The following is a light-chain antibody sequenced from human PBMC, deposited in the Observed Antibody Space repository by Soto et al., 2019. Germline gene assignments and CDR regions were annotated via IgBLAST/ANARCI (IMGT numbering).Light chain of an antibody. J-gene: IGKJ1*01. CDR2: VAS. CDR1: QSASIND. CDR3: QQFGNSLWT. V-gene: IGKV3-20*01. Sequence: EIVLTQSPGTLSLSPGERATLSCRASQSASINDLAWYQQKPGQAPRLLIYVASSRATGIPDRFSGSGSGTDFTLTISRLEPEDFAVYYCQQFGNSLWTFGQGTKVEIK.